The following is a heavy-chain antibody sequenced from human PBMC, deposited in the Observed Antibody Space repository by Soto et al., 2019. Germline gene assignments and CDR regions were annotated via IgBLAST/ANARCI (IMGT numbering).Heavy chain of an antibody. J-gene: IGHJ4*02. Sequence: QVQLQESGPGLVKPSQTLSLTCTVSGGSINSGGYCWSWIRQHPGKGLDWIGCISYGGSTSYNPSLKSRDTISVDTAKNQFSLKLTSVTAADTAVYYCSRGILVWGQGALITVS. D-gene: IGHD5-18*01. CDR2: ISYGGST. CDR3: SRGILV. V-gene: IGHV4-31*03. CDR1: GGSINSGGYC.